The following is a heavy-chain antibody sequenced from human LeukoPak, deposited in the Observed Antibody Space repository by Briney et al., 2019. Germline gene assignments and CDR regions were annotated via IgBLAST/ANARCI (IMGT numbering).Heavy chain of an antibody. V-gene: IGHV3-23*01. D-gene: IGHD3-22*01. CDR3: AKDSPLDYDSSGYYVFDY. Sequence: GGSLRLSCATSGFTLSIYGMHWVRQAPGKGLEWVSAISGSGGSTYYADSVKGRFTISRDNSKNTLYLQMNSLRAEDTAVYYCAKDSPLDYDSSGYYVFDYWGQGTLVTVSS. J-gene: IGHJ4*02. CDR2: ISGSGGST. CDR1: GFTLSIYG.